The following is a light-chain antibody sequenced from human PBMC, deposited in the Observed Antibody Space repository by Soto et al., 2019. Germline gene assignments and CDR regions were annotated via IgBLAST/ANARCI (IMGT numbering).Light chain of an antibody. CDR3: QQYGHSPWT. V-gene: IGKV3-20*01. Sequence: EIVLTQSPGTLSLTPGERATLSCRASQSVSNNYLAWYQQKPGQAPRPLIYGASNRATGIPDRFSGSGSGTDFTLTISRLEPEDFAVYYCQQYGHSPWTFGQGTKVDI. J-gene: IGKJ1*01. CDR2: GAS. CDR1: QSVSNNY.